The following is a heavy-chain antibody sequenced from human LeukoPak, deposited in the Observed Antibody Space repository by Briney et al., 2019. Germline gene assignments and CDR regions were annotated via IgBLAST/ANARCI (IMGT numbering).Heavy chain of an antibody. CDR3: AGPKGYYYYMDV. V-gene: IGHV3-21*01. CDR2: ISSSSSYI. CDR1: GSTFSSYS. Sequence: GGSLRLSCAASGSTFSSYSMNWVRQAPGKGLEWVSSISSSSSYIYYADSVKGRFTISRDNAKNSLYLQMNSLRAEDTAVYYCAGPKGYYYYMDVWGKGTTVTVSS. J-gene: IGHJ6*03.